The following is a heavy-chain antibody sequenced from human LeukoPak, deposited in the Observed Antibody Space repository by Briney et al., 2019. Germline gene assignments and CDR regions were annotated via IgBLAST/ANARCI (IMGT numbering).Heavy chain of an antibody. CDR3: ARAKVGYYYYMDV. CDR2: IYYSGST. CDR1: GGSISSGSYY. J-gene: IGHJ6*03. V-gene: IGHV4-61*01. Sequence: SQTLSLTCTVSGGSISSGSYYWSWIRQPPEKGLEWIGYIYYSGSTNYNPSLKSRVTISVDTSKNQLSLKLSSVTAADTAVYYCARAKVGYYYYMDVWGQGTTVTVSS.